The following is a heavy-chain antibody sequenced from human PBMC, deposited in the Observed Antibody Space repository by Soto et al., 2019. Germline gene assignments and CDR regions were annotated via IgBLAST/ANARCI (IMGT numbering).Heavy chain of an antibody. Sequence: GGSLRLSCAASGFTFSSYAMSWVRQAPGKGLEWVSAISGSGGSTYYADSVKGRFTISRDNSKNTLYLQMNSLRAEDTAVYYCAKPNYDFWSGYYSWFDPWGQGTLVTVSS. J-gene: IGHJ5*02. D-gene: IGHD3-3*01. CDR2: ISGSGGST. CDR3: AKPNYDFWSGYYSWFDP. V-gene: IGHV3-23*01. CDR1: GFTFSSYA.